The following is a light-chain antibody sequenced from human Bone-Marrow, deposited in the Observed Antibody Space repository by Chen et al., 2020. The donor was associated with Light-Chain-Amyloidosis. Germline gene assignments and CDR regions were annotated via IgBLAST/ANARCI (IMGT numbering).Light chain of an antibody. Sequence: QSALTQPASVSGSPGQSITISCTGTSSDVGGYNYVSWYQQHPGKAPKLMIYDVSNRPSGVSTRFSGSKSGNTASLTISGLQAEDEADYYCSSYTSSSTQVVFGGGTKLTVL. CDR3: SSYTSSSTQVV. CDR2: DVS. CDR1: SSDVGGYNY. V-gene: IGLV2-14*01. J-gene: IGLJ2*01.